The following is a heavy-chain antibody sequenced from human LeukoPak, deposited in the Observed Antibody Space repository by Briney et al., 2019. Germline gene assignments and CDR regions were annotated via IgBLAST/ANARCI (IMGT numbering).Heavy chain of an antibody. V-gene: IGHV4-34*01. Sequence: SETLSLTCAVYGGSFSGYYWSWIRQPPGKGLECIGEINHSGSTNYNPSLKSRVTISVDTSKNQFSLKLSSVTAADTAVYYCARARVGRGIVVVVAATYYYGMDVWGQGTTVTVSS. CDR3: ARARVGRGIVVVVAATYYYGMDV. J-gene: IGHJ6*02. CDR2: INHSGST. CDR1: GGSFSGYY. D-gene: IGHD2-15*01.